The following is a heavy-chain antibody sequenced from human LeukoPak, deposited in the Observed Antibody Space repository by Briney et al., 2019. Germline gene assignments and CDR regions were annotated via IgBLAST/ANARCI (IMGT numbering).Heavy chain of an antibody. CDR1: GFTFSSYW. V-gene: IGHV3-7*01. D-gene: IGHD3-16*02. J-gene: IGHJ4*02. CDR3: ARDGVIMITFGGVIGPDKSFDY. CDR2: IKQDGSEK. Sequence: GGSLRLSCAASGFTFSSYWMSWVRQAPGKGLEWVANIKQDGSEKYYVDSVKGRFTIFRDNAKNSLYLQMNSLRAEDTAVYYCARDGVIMITFGGVIGPDKSFDYWGQGTLVTVSS.